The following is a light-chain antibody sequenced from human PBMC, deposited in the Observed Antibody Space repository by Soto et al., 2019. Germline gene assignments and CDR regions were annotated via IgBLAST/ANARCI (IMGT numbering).Light chain of an antibody. Sequence: EVVLTQSPATLSLSPGESATLSCRASRSIGTSLAWYQHRPGQPPRLLIYDAFNRATGIPARCSGGGSGTDVSLTITCLEREDFGVYYCQLRASWRAFTFGGGTKVDIK. V-gene: IGKV3-11*01. CDR1: RSIGTS. CDR3: QLRASWRAFT. CDR2: DAF. J-gene: IGKJ4*01.